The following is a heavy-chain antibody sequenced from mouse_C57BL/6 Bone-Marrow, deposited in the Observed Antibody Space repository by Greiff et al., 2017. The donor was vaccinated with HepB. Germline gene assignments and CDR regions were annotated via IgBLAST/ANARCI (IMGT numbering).Heavy chain of an antibody. CDR1: GYTFTNYW. CDR2: IYPGGGYT. Sequence: VQLQQSGAELVRPGTSVKMSCEASGYTFTNYWIGWAKQRPGHGLEWIGDIYPGGGYTNYNEKFKGKVTLTADKSSSTAYMQFSSLTSEDSAIYYCARGRNFDYWGQGTTLTVSS. V-gene: IGHV1-63*01. CDR3: ARGRNFDY. J-gene: IGHJ2*01.